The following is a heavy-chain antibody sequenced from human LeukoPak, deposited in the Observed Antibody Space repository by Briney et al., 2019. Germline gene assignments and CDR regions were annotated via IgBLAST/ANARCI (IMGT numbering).Heavy chain of an antibody. Sequence: ASVKVSYKASGGTFSSYAISWVRQAPGQGLEWMGWISAYNGNTNYAQKLQGRVTMTTDTSTSTAYMELRSLRSDDTAVYYCARRGVGATLDYWGQGTLVTVSS. J-gene: IGHJ4*02. CDR3: ARRGVGATLDY. CDR2: ISAYNGNT. CDR1: GGTFSSYA. D-gene: IGHD1-26*01. V-gene: IGHV1-18*01.